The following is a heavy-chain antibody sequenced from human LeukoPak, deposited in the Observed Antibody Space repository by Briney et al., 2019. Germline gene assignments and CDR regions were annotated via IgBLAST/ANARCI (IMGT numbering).Heavy chain of an antibody. CDR2: IGTAGDT. Sequence: GGSLRLSCAASGFTFSNYDMHWVRQAAGKGLEWISTIGTAGDTYYLASVEGRFTISRENAKNSLYLQINSLRAGDTAIYYCARERLGATKRVVNYDFDLWGRGTLVTVSP. CDR3: ARERLGATKRVVNYDFDL. J-gene: IGHJ2*01. V-gene: IGHV3-13*01. D-gene: IGHD1-7*01. CDR1: GFTFSNYD.